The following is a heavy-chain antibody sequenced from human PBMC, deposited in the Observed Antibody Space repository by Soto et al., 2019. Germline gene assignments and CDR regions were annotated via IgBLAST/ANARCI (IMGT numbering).Heavy chain of an antibody. CDR3: AKDGSSGWSYYYYGMDV. J-gene: IGHJ6*02. V-gene: IGHV3-9*01. D-gene: IGHD6-19*01. Sequence: EVQLVESGGGLVQPGRSLRLSCAASGFTFDDYAMHWVRQAPGKGLEWVSGISWNSVSIGYAASVKGRLTISRDNPKNSLYLQMNSLRAEDTALYYCAKDGSSGWSYYYYGMDVWGQGTTVTVSS. CDR1: GFTFDDYA. CDR2: ISWNSVSI.